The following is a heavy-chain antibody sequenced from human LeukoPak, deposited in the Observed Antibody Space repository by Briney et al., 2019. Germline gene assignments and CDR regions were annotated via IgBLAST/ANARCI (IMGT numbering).Heavy chain of an antibody. J-gene: IGHJ4*02. CDR1: GYTFTNYY. D-gene: IGHD5-12*01. Sequence: ASVKVSCKASGYTFTNYYIHWVRQAPGQGLEWMGIINPSGGSTSSAQKFQGRVTMTRDTSTSTVYMEMSSLGSEDTAVYSCARGVATNRYYFDYWGQGTLVTVSS. CDR3: ARGVATNRYYFDY. CDR2: INPSGGST. V-gene: IGHV1-46*01.